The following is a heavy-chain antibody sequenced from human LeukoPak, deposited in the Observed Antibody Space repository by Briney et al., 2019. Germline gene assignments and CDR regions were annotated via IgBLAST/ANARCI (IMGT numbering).Heavy chain of an antibody. V-gene: IGHV3-23*01. Sequence: GGSLRLSCAASGFTFDDYAMSWVRQAPGKGLEWVSAISGSGGSTYYADSVKGRFTISRDNSKNTLYLQMNSLRAEDTAVYYCAKDRGLAVAGTTPLDYWGQGTLVTVSS. CDR2: ISGSGGST. CDR3: AKDRGLAVAGTTPLDY. CDR1: GFTFDDYA. D-gene: IGHD6-19*01. J-gene: IGHJ4*02.